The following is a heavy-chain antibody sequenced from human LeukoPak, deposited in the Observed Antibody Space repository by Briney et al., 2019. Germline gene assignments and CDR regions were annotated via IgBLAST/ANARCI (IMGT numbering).Heavy chain of an antibody. D-gene: IGHD3-22*01. CDR1: GGTFSSYT. J-gene: IGHJ4*02. V-gene: IGHV1-2*02. Sequence: ASVKVSCKASGGTFSSYTISWVRQAPGQGLEWMGWINPNSGGTNYAQKFQGRVTMTRDTSISTAYMELSRLRSDDTAVYYCARLPGYYDSSGYLRWGQGTLVTVSS. CDR3: ARLPGYYDSSGYLR. CDR2: INPNSGGT.